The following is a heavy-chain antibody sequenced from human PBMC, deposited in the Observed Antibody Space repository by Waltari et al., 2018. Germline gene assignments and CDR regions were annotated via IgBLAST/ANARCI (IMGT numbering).Heavy chain of an antibody. CDR1: GGSSSGYY. CDR2: INQAGNT. J-gene: IGHJ4*02. CDR3: ARGIDY. V-gene: IGHV4-34*02. Sequence: VQLQQWGAGLVKPSETLSLTCAVDGGSSSGYYWSWFRQPPGKGLEWIGEINQAGNTNYNPSLKSRVTISVETSKSQFSLRLDSVTAADTALYYCARGIDYWGQGTLVTVSS.